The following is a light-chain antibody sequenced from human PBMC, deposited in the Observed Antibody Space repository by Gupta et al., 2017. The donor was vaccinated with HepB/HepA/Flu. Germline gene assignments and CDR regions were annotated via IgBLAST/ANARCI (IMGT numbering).Light chain of an antibody. Sequence: ERVMTQSPDTLSVSPGERVTLSCRARQSVGTNFAWYQQKPGQAPRLLIYGTSTRATGIPARFSGSGSGTEFTLTISNLQSEHFAVYYCQQYNNWPFTFGPGTKVEIK. V-gene: IGKV3-15*01. J-gene: IGKJ3*01. CDR3: QQYNNWPFT. CDR1: QSVGTN. CDR2: GTS.